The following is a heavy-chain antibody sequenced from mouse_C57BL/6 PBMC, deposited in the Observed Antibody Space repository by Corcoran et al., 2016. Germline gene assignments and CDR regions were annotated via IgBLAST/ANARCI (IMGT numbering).Heavy chain of an antibody. CDR2: INPYNGGT. D-gene: IGHD1-1*01. CDR1: GYTFTDYY. CDR3: ARSLYYGSSPLYYVDY. V-gene: IGHV1-19*01. J-gene: IGHJ2*01. Sequence: EVQLQQSGPVLVKPGASVKMSCKASGYTFTDYYMNWVKQSHGKSLEWIGVINPYNGGTSYNQKFKGKATLTVDKSSSTAYMELNSLTSEDSAVYYCARSLYYGSSPLYYVDYWGQGTTLTVSS.